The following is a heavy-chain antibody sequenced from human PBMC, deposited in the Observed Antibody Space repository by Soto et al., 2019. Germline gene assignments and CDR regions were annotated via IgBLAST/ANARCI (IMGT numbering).Heavy chain of an antibody. J-gene: IGHJ3*02. D-gene: IGHD1-7*01. CDR3: ASEGAPHTGTSAFDI. V-gene: IGHV4-59*01. Sequence: PSETLSLTCTVSGGSISSYYWSWIRQPPGKGLEWIGYIYYSGSTNYNPSLKSRVTISVDKSKNQFSLKLSSVTAADTAVYYCASEGAPHTGTSAFDIWGQGTMVIVSS. CDR2: IYYSGST. CDR1: GGSISSYY.